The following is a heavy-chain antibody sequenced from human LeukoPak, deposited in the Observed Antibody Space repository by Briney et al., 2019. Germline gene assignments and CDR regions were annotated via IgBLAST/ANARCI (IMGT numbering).Heavy chain of an antibody. J-gene: IGHJ6*02. CDR3: AKDLSGSSHYGTDV. V-gene: IGHV3-30*18. Sequence: GGSLRLSCAASGFTFSSYGMHWVRQAPGKGLEWVAVISYDGSNKYYADSVKGRFTISRDNSKNTLYLQMNSLRAEDTAVYYCAKDLSGSSHYGTDVWGQGTTVTVSS. CDR1: GFTFSSYG. CDR2: ISYDGSNK. D-gene: IGHD1-26*01.